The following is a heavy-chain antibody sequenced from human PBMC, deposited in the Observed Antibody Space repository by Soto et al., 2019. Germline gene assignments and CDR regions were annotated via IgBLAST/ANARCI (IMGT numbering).Heavy chain of an antibody. CDR2: ISYSGST. V-gene: IGHV4-59*01. J-gene: IGHJ6*02. Sequence: PSETLSLTCTVSGGSISSYYWNWIRQPPGKGLEWIGYISYSGSTNYNPSLKSRVTISADTSKNQFSLKLSSVTAADTAVYYCAREGYSSGYYYYYGMDVWGQGTTVTVSS. CDR3: AREGYSSGYYYYYGMDV. D-gene: IGHD3-22*01. CDR1: GGSISSYY.